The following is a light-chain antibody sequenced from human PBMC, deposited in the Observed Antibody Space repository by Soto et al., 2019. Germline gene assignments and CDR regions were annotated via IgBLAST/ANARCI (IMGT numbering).Light chain of an antibody. J-gene: IGKJ3*01. Sequence: EIVLTQSPGTLSSSPGERATLSCRASQSVPSNYLAWYQQRPGQAPRLLIYGASTRAAGVPDRFSGSGSGTEFTLTINRLEPEDFAVFYCHQYDRSAIFTFGPGTTVDIK. CDR3: HQYDRSAIFT. V-gene: IGKV3-20*01. CDR1: QSVPSNY. CDR2: GAS.